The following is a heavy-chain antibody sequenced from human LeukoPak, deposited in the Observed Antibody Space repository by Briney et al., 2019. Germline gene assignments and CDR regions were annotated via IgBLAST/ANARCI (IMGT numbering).Heavy chain of an antibody. CDR3: ATQYYDFWSGSGSRGFDP. D-gene: IGHD3-3*01. CDR2: IYYSGST. J-gene: IGHJ5*02. V-gene: IGHV4-39*01. CDR1: GGSISSSSYY. Sequence: SGTLSLTCTVSGGSISSSSYYWGWIRQPPGKGLEWIGSIYYSGSTYYNPSLKSRVTISVDTSKNQFSLKLSSVTAADTAVYYCATQYYDFWSGSGSRGFDPWGQGTLVTVSS.